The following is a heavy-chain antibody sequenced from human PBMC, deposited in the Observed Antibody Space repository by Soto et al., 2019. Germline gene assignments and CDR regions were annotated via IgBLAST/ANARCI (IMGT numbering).Heavy chain of an antibody. CDR1: GYTFTSYY. J-gene: IGHJ3*02. Sequence: GASVKVSCKASGYTFTSYYMHWVRQAPGQGLEWMGIINPSGGSTSYAQKFQGRVTMTRDTSTSTVYMELSSLRSEDTAVYYCARLRDYYDSSGYSPFGAFDIWGQGTMVTVS. D-gene: IGHD3-22*01. CDR2: INPSGGST. CDR3: ARLRDYYDSSGYSPFGAFDI. V-gene: IGHV1-46*01.